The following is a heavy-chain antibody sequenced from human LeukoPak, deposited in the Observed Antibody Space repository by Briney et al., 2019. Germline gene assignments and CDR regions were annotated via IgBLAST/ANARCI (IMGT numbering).Heavy chain of an antibody. CDR2: INAVDANT. J-gene: IGHJ4*02. CDR3: AKQFLDSN. Sequence: GGSLILSCAASGFIFNNFAMTWVRQAPGKGLEWVSTINAVDANTYYADSVKGRFTVSRDNSKNTLYLQMNSLRAEDTAVYYCAKQFLDSNWGQGTLVTVSS. CDR1: GFIFNNFA. V-gene: IGHV3-23*01.